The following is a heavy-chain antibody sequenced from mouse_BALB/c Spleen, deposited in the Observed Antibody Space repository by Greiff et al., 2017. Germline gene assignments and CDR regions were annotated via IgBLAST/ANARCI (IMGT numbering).Heavy chain of an antibody. CDR2: SRNKANDYTT. Sequence: DVKLVESGGGLVQPGGSLRLSCATSGFTFSDFYMEWVRQPPGKRLEWIAASRNKANDYTTEYSASVKGRFIVSRDTSQSILYLQMNALRAEDTAIYYCARAVYGNFDYWGQGTTLTVSS. D-gene: IGHD2-1*01. J-gene: IGHJ2*01. CDR1: GFTFSDFY. CDR3: ARAVYGNFDY. V-gene: IGHV7-1*02.